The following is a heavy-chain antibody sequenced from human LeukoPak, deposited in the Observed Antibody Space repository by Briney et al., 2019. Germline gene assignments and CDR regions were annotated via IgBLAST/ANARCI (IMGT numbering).Heavy chain of an antibody. V-gene: IGHV4-34*01. Sequence: SETLSLTCAVYGGSFSGYYWSWIRQPPGKGLEWIGEINHSGSTNYNPSLKSRVTISVDTSKNRFSLKLSSVTAADTAVYYCARGRRGRFDPWGQGTLVTVSS. J-gene: IGHJ5*02. CDR2: INHSGST. CDR1: GGSFSGYY. CDR3: ARGRRGRFDP. D-gene: IGHD3-16*01.